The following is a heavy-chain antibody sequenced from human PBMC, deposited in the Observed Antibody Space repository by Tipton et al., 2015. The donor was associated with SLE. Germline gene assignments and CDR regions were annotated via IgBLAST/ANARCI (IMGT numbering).Heavy chain of an antibody. D-gene: IGHD6-13*01. CDR1: GFTFDDYA. J-gene: IGHJ4*02. CDR3: VRSIATADSY. V-gene: IGHV3-48*03. CDR2: ISGSGSTS. Sequence: QLVQSGGGLVQPGRSLRLSCAASGFTFDDYAMHWVRQAPGKGLEWVSYISGSGSTSYYADSVKGRFTISRDKAKNALFLQMNSLRAEDTALYYCVRSIATADSYWGQGTLVTVSP.